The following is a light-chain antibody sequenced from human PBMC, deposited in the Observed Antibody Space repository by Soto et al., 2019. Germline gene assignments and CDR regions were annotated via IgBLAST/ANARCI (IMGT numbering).Light chain of an antibody. V-gene: IGKV3D-20*02. J-gene: IGKJ5*01. CDR1: QNVDSNY. CDR3: QQRSNWPPIT. CDR2: GAS. Sequence: EIVLTQSPCTLPLSPGERATLSCRASQNVDSNYLAWYQQKPGQAPRIIIFGASGRATGIPDRFSGSGSGTDFTLTIDNLEPEDFAIYYCQQRSNWPPITFGQGTRLEIK.